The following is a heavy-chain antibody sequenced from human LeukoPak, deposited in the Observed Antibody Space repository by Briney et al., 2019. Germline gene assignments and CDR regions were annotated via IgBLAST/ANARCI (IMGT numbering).Heavy chain of an antibody. Sequence: PGGSLRLSCAGSGFTFSDHYIDWVRQAPGKGLEWVGRMRNKANSYTTENAASVKGRLTLSRDDSKRLVFLQLNSLKNEDTAVYYCARSPESGGNVFDIWGRGTMVTVSS. J-gene: IGHJ3*02. V-gene: IGHV3-72*01. CDR3: ARSPESGGNVFDI. CDR1: GFTFSDHY. D-gene: IGHD3-16*01. CDR2: MRNKANSYTT.